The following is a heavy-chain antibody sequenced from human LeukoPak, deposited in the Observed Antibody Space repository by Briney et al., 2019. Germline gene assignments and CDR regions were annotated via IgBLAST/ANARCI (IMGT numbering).Heavy chain of an antibody. CDR1: GYTFTSYT. J-gene: IGHJ5*02. V-gene: IGHV1-3*03. CDR2: INTGNGNT. Sequence: ASVKVSCKASGYTFTSYTMHWVRQAPGQRHEWMGWINTGNGNTKYSQEFQGRVIITRDTSASTAYTELRSLRSEDTAVYYCARDGLAVAGTDWFDPWGQGTLVTVSS. CDR3: ARDGLAVAGTDWFDP. D-gene: IGHD6-19*01.